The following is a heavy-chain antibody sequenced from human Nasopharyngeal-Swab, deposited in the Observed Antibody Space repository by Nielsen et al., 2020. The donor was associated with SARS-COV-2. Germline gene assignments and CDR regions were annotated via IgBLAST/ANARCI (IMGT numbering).Heavy chain of an antibody. D-gene: IGHD4-17*01. V-gene: IGHV1-46*01. CDR1: GYTFTSYY. Sequence: ASVKVSCKASGYTFTSYYMHWVRQAPGQGLEWMGIINPSGGSTSYAQKFQGRVTMTRDTSTSTVYMELSSLRSEDTAVYYCARDLTATVTTNYYCMDVWGQGTTVTVSS. CDR2: INPSGGST. CDR3: ARDLTATVTTNYYCMDV. J-gene: IGHJ6*02.